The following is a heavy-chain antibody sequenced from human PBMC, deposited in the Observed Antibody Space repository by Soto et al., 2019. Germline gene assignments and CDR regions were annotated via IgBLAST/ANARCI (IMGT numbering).Heavy chain of an antibody. V-gene: IGHV4-31*03. CDR2: IYYSGST. J-gene: IGHJ4*02. CDR3: ARHPDDFWGGYWRGYFDY. Sequence: SETLSLTCTVSGGSISSGGYYWSWIRQHPGKGLEWIGYIYYSGSTYYNPSLKSRVTISVDTSKNQFSLKLSSVTAADTAVYYCARHPDDFWGGYWRGYFDYWGQGTLVTVSS. D-gene: IGHD3-3*01. CDR1: GGSISSGGYY.